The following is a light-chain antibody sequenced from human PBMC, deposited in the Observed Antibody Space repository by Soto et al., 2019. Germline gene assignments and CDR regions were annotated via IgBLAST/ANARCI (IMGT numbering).Light chain of an antibody. CDR1: QSIRSN. V-gene: IGKV3-15*01. Sequence: EIVMTQSPATLSVSPRERATLSCRASQSIRSNLAWYQQKPGQAPRLLMYDASTRATGIPARFSGSGSGTEFTLTISSLQSEDFAVYYCQQYNYWPPWTFGQGTKVDIK. CDR2: DAS. J-gene: IGKJ1*01. CDR3: QQYNYWPPWT.